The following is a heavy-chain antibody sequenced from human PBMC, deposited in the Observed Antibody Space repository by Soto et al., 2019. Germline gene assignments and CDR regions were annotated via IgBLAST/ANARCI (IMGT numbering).Heavy chain of an antibody. D-gene: IGHD3-10*01. Sequence: QVQLVQSGAEVKKPGASVKVSCKASGYTFTSYAMHWVRQAPGQRLEWMGWINAGNGNTKYSQKFQGRVTITRDTSASTAYMELSSLRSEDTAVYYCATFGFGELSSPFDYWGQGTLVTVSS. CDR2: INAGNGNT. CDR3: ATFGFGELSSPFDY. V-gene: IGHV1-3*01. J-gene: IGHJ4*02. CDR1: GYTFTSYA.